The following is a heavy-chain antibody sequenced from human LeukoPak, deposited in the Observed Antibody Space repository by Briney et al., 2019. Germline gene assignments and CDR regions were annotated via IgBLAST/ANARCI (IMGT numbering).Heavy chain of an antibody. CDR3: AREAVAGTLDY. D-gene: IGHD6-19*01. CDR2: IYNIGGT. J-gene: IGHJ4*02. CDR1: GGSVSRDY. V-gene: IGHV4-59*02. Sequence: SETQSLTCSVSGGSVSRDYWSWIRQPPGKRLEWLGYIYNIGGTNYNPSLKSRDSISVDTSKNQFSLMLTSVTAADTAVYYCAREAVAGTLDYWGQGALVTVSS.